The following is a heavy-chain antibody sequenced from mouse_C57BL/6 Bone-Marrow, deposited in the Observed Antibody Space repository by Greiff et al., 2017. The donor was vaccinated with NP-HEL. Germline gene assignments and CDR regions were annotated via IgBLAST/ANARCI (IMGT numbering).Heavy chain of an antibody. J-gene: IGHJ1*03. CDR3: ARGTNWDGLRYFDV. CDR1: GYSITSGYY. D-gene: IGHD4-1*01. Sequence: ESGPGLVKPSQSLSLTCSVTGYSITSGYYWNWIRQFPGNKLEWMGYISYDGSNNYNPSLKNRISITRDTSKNQFFLKLNSVTTEDTATYYCARGTNWDGLRYFDVWGTGTTVTVSS. V-gene: IGHV3-6*01. CDR2: ISYDGSN.